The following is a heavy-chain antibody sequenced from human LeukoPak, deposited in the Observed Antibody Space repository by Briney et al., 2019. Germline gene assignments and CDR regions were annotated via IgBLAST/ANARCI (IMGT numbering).Heavy chain of an antibody. CDR3: AREGYYYDSSGYYPHAFDI. D-gene: IGHD3-22*01. CDR1: GFTFSSYE. CDR2: ISSSGSTI. V-gene: IGHV3-48*03. Sequence: AGGSLRLSCAASGFTFSSYEMNWVRQAPGKGLEWVSYISSSGSTIYYADSVKGRFTISRDNAKNSLYLQMNSLRAEDTAVYYCAREGYYYDSSGYYPHAFDIRGQGTMVTVSS. J-gene: IGHJ3*02.